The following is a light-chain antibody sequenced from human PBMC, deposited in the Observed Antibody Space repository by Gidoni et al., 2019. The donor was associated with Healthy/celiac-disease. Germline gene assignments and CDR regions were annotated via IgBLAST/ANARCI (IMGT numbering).Light chain of an antibody. CDR1: QIISSW. CDR2: KAS. Sequence: DIQMTQSPSTLSASVGDRVTITCRASQIISSWLAWYQQKPGKAPKLLIYKASSLESGVPSRFSVSGSGTEFTLTISSLQPDDFATYYCQQYNSYPWTFGQGTKVEIK. V-gene: IGKV1-5*03. CDR3: QQYNSYPWT. J-gene: IGKJ1*01.